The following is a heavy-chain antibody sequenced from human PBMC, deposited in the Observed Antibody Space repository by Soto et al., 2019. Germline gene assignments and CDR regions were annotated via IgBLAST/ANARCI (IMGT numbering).Heavy chain of an antibody. CDR3: ARFTTVTTPYNWFDP. D-gene: IGHD4-17*01. Sequence: SETLSLTYTVSGGSIRSSSYYWGWIRQPAGKGLEWIGSIYYSGSTYYNPSIKSRVTISVETSKNQFSLKLSSVTAADTAVCYCARFTTVTTPYNWFDPWGQGTLVT. V-gene: IGHV4-39*01. CDR1: GGSIRSSSYY. CDR2: IYYSGST. J-gene: IGHJ5*02.